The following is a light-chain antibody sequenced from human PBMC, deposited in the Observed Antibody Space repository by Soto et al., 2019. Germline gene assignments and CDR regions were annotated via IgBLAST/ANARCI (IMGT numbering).Light chain of an antibody. J-gene: IGKJ3*01. CDR2: TAS. CDR1: QGISSY. CDR3: QQSYSTPFT. Sequence: DIQMTQSPSSLSASVGDRVTITCRASQGISSYLNWYQQKPGKAPNLLIYTASSLQSGVPSRFSGSGSGTDFTLTISSLQPEDFATYFCQQSYSTPFTFGPGIKVDIK. V-gene: IGKV1-39*01.